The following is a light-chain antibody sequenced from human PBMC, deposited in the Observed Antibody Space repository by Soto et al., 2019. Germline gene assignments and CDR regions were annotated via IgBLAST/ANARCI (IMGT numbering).Light chain of an antibody. Sequence: EIVMTQSPATLSVSPGERATLSCRASQSVSSNLAWNQQKPGQAPRLLIYGASTRATGIPARLSGSGSGTEVTLHISSLQSEDFAVYYCQQYNNGLSIICGQGTRLEIK. CDR3: QQYNNGLSII. J-gene: IGKJ5*01. CDR2: GAS. CDR1: QSVSSN. V-gene: IGKV3-15*01.